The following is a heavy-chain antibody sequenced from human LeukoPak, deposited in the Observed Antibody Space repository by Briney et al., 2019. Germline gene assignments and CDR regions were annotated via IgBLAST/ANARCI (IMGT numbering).Heavy chain of an antibody. J-gene: IGHJ5*02. Sequence: ASVKVSCKASGYTFTSYYMHWVRQAPGQGLEWMGIINPSGGSTSYAQKFQGRVTMTRDTSISTAYMELSRLRSDDTAVYYCARDERYYDFWSGYYPWGQGTLVTVSS. CDR3: ARDERYYDFWSGYYP. V-gene: IGHV1-46*01. D-gene: IGHD3-3*01. CDR2: INPSGGST. CDR1: GYTFTSYY.